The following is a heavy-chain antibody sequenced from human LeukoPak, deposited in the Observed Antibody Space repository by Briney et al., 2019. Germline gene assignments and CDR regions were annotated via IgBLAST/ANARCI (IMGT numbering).Heavy chain of an antibody. J-gene: IGHJ4*02. D-gene: IGHD1-1*01. CDR2: IKQDGSEK. CDR1: GFTFSSYA. CDR3: ATVHDSSLDY. Sequence: AGGSLRLSCAASGFTFSSYAMSWVRQAPGKGLEWVANIKQDGSEKYYVDSVKGRFTISRDNAKNSLYLQMNSLRAEDTAVYYCATVHDSSLDYWGQGTLVTVSS. V-gene: IGHV3-7*01.